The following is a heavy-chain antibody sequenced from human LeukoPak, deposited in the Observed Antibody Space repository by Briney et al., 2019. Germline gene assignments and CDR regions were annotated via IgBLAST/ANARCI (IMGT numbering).Heavy chain of an antibody. CDR1: GFTFSSYA. J-gene: IGHJ6*02. CDR2: ISGSGGDT. Sequence: EGSLRLSCAAFGFTFSSYAMGWVRQAPGKGLEWVSAISGSGGDTYYADSVKGRFTFSRDNSKNTLYRQMNSLRPEDTALYYCAKAVWFGEFDYYFFGLDVWGQGTTVTVSS. CDR3: AKAVWFGEFDYYFFGLDV. D-gene: IGHD3-10*01. V-gene: IGHV3-23*01.